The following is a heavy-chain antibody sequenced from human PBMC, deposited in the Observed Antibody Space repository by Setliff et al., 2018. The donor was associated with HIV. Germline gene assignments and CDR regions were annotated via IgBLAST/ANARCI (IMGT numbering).Heavy chain of an antibody. Sequence: PGGSLRLSCAASGFIFSSYAMHWVRQAPGKGLEWVAVMSYDGNNKYYADSVKGRFTISRDNSKNTLFLQMNSLRPEDTAVYYCAKDPRAAVATICDYWGQGTLVTSPQ. D-gene: IGHD5-12*01. CDR1: GFIFSSYA. J-gene: IGHJ4*02. V-gene: IGHV3-30*01. CDR2: MSYDGNNK. CDR3: AKDPRAAVATICDY.